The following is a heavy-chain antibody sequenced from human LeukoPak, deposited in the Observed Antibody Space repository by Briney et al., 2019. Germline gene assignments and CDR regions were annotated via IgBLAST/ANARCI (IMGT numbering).Heavy chain of an antibody. CDR3: AREAETTLNWFDP. CDR1: GYTFSGYY. CDR2: INPNSGGT. V-gene: IGHV1-2*02. D-gene: IGHD1-1*01. J-gene: IGHJ5*02. Sequence: ASVKVSCTASGYTFSGYYMHWVRQAPGQGLEWMGWINPNSGGTKYAQKFQGRVTMTRDTSISTAYMELSRLRSDDTAVYYCAREAETTLNWFDPWGQGTLVTVSS.